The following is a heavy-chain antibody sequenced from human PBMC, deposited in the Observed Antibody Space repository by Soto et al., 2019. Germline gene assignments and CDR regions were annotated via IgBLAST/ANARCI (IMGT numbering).Heavy chain of an antibody. CDR3: ARGGGTIRAPLP. V-gene: IGHV1-2*02. J-gene: IGHJ5*02. CDR1: GYTFTGYF. CDR2: INPNSGAT. Sequence: ASVKVSCKASGYTFTGYFIHWVRQAPRQGLEWVGYINPNSGATKYAPRFQGRVTMTSDTSIRTAYMDLSNLRSDDTAVYYCARGGGTIRAPLPWSPGTLVTVSS. D-gene: IGHD3-3*01.